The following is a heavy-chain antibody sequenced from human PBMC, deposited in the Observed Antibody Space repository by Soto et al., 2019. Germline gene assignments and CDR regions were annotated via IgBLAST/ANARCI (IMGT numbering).Heavy chain of an antibody. J-gene: IGHJ4*02. CDR2: INSDGSST. Sequence: EVQLVESGGGLVQPGGSLRLSCAASGFTFSRYCMHWVRQAPGKGLVWVSRINSDGSSTSYADSVQGRFTISRDNDKNTLYLPMNSLRAEDTDVYYCVRTSMGVAAATREDYWGQGTLVTVSS. D-gene: IGHD2-15*01. CDR1: GFTFSRYC. CDR3: VRTSMGVAAATREDY. V-gene: IGHV3-74*01.